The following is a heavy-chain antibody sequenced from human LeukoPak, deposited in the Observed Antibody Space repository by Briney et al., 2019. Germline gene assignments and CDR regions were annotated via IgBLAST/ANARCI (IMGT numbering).Heavy chain of an antibody. V-gene: IGHV5-51*01. CDR3: ARTFRGDYDFWSCYYGTFDY. J-gene: IGHJ4*02. CDR1: GYSFTSYW. CDR2: IYPGDSDT. D-gene: IGHD3-3*01. Sequence: GESLKISCKGSGYSFTSYWIGWVRQMPGKGLEWMGIIYPGDSDTRYSPSVQGQVTISADKSISTAYLQWSSLKASDTAMYYCARTFRGDYDFWSCYYGTFDYWGQGTLVTVSS.